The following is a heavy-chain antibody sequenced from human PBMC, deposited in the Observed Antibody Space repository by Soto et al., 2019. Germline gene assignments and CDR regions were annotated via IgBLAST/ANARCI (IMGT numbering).Heavy chain of an antibody. Sequence: GPSVKVSCKDSGYTFNGYYMHWVRQAHGQGLEWMGWINPNSGGTNYAQKFQGWVTMTRDTSISTAYMELSRLRSDDTAVYYCARDLIAAAGHYYYGMDVWGQGTTVTVSS. CDR3: ARDLIAAAGHYYYGMDV. CDR1: GYTFNGYY. CDR2: INPNSGGT. D-gene: IGHD6-13*01. J-gene: IGHJ6*02. V-gene: IGHV1-2*04.